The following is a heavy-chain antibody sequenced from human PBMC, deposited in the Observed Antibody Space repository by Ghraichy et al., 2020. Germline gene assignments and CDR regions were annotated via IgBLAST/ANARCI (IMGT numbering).Heavy chain of an antibody. CDR3: ARVDGKMTTVTTHYYYYGMDV. Sequence: SVKVSCKASGGTFSSYAISWVRQAPGQGLEWMGGIIPIFGTANYAQKFQGRVTITADESTSPAYMELSSLRSEDTAVYYCARVDGKMTTVTTHYYYYGMDVWGQGTTVTVSS. CDR1: GGTFSSYA. D-gene: IGHD4-17*01. CDR2: IIPIFGTA. J-gene: IGHJ6*02. V-gene: IGHV1-69*13.